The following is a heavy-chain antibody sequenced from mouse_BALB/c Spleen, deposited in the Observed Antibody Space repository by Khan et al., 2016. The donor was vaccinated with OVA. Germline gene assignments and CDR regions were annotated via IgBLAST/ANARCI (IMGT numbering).Heavy chain of an antibody. CDR2: ISPGSGSD. CDR1: GYTFTSYW. V-gene: IGHV1S41*01. D-gene: IGHD1-1*01. Sequence: DLVKPGASVRLSCKASGYTFTSYWINWIKQRPGQGLEWIGHISPGSGSDYYTKMLTVKATLTVDTSSTTAYIQLSSLSSEDSAVYFGASSNYYGSGLYAMDYWGQGTSVTVSS. J-gene: IGHJ4*01. CDR3: ASSNYYGSGLYAMDY.